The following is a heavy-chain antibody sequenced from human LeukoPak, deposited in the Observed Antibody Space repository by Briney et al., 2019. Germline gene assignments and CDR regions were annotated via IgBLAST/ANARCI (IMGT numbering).Heavy chain of an antibody. V-gene: IGHV4-39*07. D-gene: IGHD4-17*01. CDR1: GGSVSTSGYY. CDR3: ARHILDSYGAMTDVPFDD. CDR2: VYYIGST. J-gene: IGHJ4*02. Sequence: SETLSLTCNVSGGSVSTSGYYWGWIRQTPGKGLEWLGCVYYIGSTYLKPSLKSRVPISVAQSKNQFSLNPITVTAADMSHYYCARHILDSYGAMTDVPFDDSGQGCLVTAAS.